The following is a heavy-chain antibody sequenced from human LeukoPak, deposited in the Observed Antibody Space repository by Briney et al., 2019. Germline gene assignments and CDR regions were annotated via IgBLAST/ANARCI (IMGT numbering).Heavy chain of an antibody. CDR3: TRVITDYYDSSGSDY. CDR1: GFTFSGSA. J-gene: IGHJ4*02. V-gene: IGHV3-73*01. Sequence: GGSLRLSCAASGFTFSGSAMHWVRQASGKGLEWVGRIRSKANSYATAYAASVKGRFTISRDDSKNTAYLQMNSLKTEDTAMYYCTRVITDYYDSSGSDYWGQGTLVTVSS. D-gene: IGHD3-22*01. CDR2: IRSKANSYAT.